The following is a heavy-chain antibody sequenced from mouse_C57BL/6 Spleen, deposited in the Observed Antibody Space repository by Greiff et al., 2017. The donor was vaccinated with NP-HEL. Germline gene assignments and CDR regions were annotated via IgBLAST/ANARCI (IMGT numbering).Heavy chain of an antibody. D-gene: IGHD2-4*01. CDR3: ARGYDHDEGWFAY. Sequence: VQLQQSGPVLVKPGASVKMSCKASGYTFTDYYMNWVKQSHGKSLEWIGVINPYNGGTSYNQKFKGKATLTVDKSSSTAYMELNSLTSEDSAVYYCARGYDHDEGWFAYWGQGTLVTVSA. J-gene: IGHJ3*01. V-gene: IGHV1-19*01. CDR1: GYTFTDYY. CDR2: INPYNGGT.